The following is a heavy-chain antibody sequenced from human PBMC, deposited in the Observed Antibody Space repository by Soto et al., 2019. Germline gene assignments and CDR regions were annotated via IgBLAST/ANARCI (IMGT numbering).Heavy chain of an antibody. Sequence: ASVKVSCKXSGYTFTSYGISWVRQAPGQGLEWMGWISAYNGNTNYAQKLQGRVTMTTDTSTSTAYMELGSLRSDDTAVYYCARVRTVTTDAFDIWGQGTMVTVSS. J-gene: IGHJ3*02. CDR2: ISAYNGNT. CDR3: ARVRTVTTDAFDI. D-gene: IGHD4-17*01. V-gene: IGHV1-18*01. CDR1: GYTFTSYG.